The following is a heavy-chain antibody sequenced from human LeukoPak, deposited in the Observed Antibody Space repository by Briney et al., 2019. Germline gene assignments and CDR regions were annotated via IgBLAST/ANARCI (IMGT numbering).Heavy chain of an antibody. D-gene: IGHD3-10*01. Sequence: PGGSLRLSCAASGFTFSSYSMNWVRQAPGKGLEWVSSISSSSSYIYYADSVKGRFTISRDKAKNSLYRQMSSLRAEDTAVYYCARDPPYYYGSGSILTDYWGQGTLVTVSS. CDR2: ISSSSSYI. CDR3: ARDPPYYYGSGSILTDY. CDR1: GFTFSSYS. V-gene: IGHV3-21*01. J-gene: IGHJ4*02.